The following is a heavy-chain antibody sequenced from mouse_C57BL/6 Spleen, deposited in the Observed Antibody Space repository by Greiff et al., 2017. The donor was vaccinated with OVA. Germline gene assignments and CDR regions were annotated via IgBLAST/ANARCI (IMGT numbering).Heavy chain of an antibody. D-gene: IGHD2-3*01. CDR3: ARGDDGYIFFAY. J-gene: IGHJ3*01. Sequence: QVQLKESGPGILQSSQTLSLTCSFSGFSLSTSGMGVSWIRQPSGKGLVWLAHIYWDDDKRSNPFLKRRLTISKATSRNQVFLKITSVDTADTATYYCARGDDGYIFFAYWGQGTLVTVSA. CDR2: IYWDDDK. CDR1: GFSLSTSGMG. V-gene: IGHV8-12*01.